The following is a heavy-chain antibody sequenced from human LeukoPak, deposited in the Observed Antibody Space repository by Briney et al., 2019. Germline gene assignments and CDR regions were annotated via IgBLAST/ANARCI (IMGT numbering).Heavy chain of an antibody. Sequence: SETLSLTCTVSGGSISNYHWSWIRQPPGKGLEWIGQIHTSGSTNYNPPLKSRVSMSIDTTEDQVSLTIRSVTAADTAFYYCARRDISSGWSFDYWGQGTLVTVSS. J-gene: IGHJ4*02. CDR3: ARRDISSGWSFDY. CDR2: IHTSGST. CDR1: GGSISNYH. V-gene: IGHV4-4*07. D-gene: IGHD6-19*01.